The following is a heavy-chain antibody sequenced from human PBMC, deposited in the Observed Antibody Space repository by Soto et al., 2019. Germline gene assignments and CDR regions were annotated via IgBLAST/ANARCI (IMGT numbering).Heavy chain of an antibody. CDR2: IYDGGRT. CDR3: ARGPSGDKVDS. Sequence: QVQLQESGPGLVKPSQTLSLTCTVSGGSISTVDYWWSWIRQSPDIGLEWIGHIYDGGRTYNNPSLESRVTMSVDTSKSQRSLTLSSVSAADTAVYYCARGPSGDKVDSWGQGTLVTVSS. CDR1: GGSISTVDYW. V-gene: IGHV4-30-4*01. J-gene: IGHJ4*02. D-gene: IGHD7-27*01.